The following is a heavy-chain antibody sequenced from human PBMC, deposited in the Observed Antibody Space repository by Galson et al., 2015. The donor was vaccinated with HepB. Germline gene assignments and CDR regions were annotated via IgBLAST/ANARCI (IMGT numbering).Heavy chain of an antibody. Sequence: SLRLSCAASGFTFSSYGMHWVRQAPGKGLEWVAVISYDGSNKYYADSVKGRFTISRDNSKSTLYLQMNSLRAEDTAVYYCAKDSPQYYDFWSGRLLDWGQGTLVTVSA. CDR2: ISYDGSNK. J-gene: IGHJ4*02. D-gene: IGHD3-3*01. CDR1: GFTFSSYG. CDR3: AKDSPQYYDFWSGRLLD. V-gene: IGHV3-30*18.